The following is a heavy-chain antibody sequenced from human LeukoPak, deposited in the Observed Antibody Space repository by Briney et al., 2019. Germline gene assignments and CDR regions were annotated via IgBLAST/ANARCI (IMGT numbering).Heavy chain of an antibody. V-gene: IGHV3-21*01. CDR1: GFTFSSYS. J-gene: IGHJ4*02. CDR2: ISSSSSYV. D-gene: IGHD3-16*01. CDR3: AREKWGKSCYFDY. Sequence: GGSLRLSCAASGFTFSSYSMNWVRQAPGKGLAWVSSISSSSSYVYYADSVKGRFTISRVSAKNSLYLQIYSLRAQDPASYYGAREKWGKSCYFDYWGRGTVVSV.